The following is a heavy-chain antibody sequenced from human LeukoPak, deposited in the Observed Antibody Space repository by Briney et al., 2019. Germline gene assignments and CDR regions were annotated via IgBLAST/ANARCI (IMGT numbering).Heavy chain of an antibody. J-gene: IGHJ4*02. Sequence: SETLSLTCTVSGGSISSYYWSWIRQPPGKGLEWIGYIYYSGSTNYNPSLKSRVTISVDTSKNQFSLKLSSVTAADTAVYYCAGLARVVATIDYWGQGTLVTVSS. CDR2: IYYSGST. D-gene: IGHD2-15*01. CDR1: GGSISSYY. V-gene: IGHV4-59*01. CDR3: AGLARVVATIDY.